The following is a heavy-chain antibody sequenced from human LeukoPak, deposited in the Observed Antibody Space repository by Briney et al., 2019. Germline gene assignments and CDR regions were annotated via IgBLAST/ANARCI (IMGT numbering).Heavy chain of an antibody. Sequence: ASVKVSCKASGGTFSSYAISWVRQAPGQGLEWMGGIIPIFGTANYAQKFQGRVTITADESTSIAYMELSSLRSEDTAVYYCARAQYYYDSSGYYYDEYFQHRGQGTLVTVSS. D-gene: IGHD3-22*01. J-gene: IGHJ1*01. V-gene: IGHV1-69*13. CDR2: IIPIFGTA. CDR1: GGTFSSYA. CDR3: ARAQYYYDSSGYYYDEYFQH.